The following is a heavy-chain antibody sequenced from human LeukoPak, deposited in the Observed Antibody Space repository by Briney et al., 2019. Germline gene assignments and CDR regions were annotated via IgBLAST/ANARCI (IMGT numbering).Heavy chain of an antibody. CDR3: ARGGSIAAPFDY. CDR2: IYYSGST. Sequence: SETLSLTCSVSGASTIAYYWSWIRQPPGKGLEWIGYIYYSGSTNYNPSLKSRVTISVDTSKNQFSLKLSSVTAADTAVYYCARGGSIAAPFDYWGQGTLVTVSS. CDR1: GASTIAYY. V-gene: IGHV4-59*01. J-gene: IGHJ4*02. D-gene: IGHD6-6*01.